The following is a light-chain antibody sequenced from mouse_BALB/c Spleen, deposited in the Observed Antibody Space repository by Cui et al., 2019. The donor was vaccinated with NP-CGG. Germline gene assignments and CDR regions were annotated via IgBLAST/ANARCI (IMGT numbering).Light chain of an antibody. CDR3: ALWYSNHWV. V-gene: IGLV1*01. Sequence: DVVPQESVITTSPGETVTLTCRASTGAITTSNYANWVQEKPDHLFTGLIGGTNNRAPGVPARFSGSLIGDKAALTITGAQTEDEAIYFCALWYSNHWVFGGGTKLTVL. J-gene: IGLJ1*01. CDR1: TGAITTSNY. CDR2: GTN.